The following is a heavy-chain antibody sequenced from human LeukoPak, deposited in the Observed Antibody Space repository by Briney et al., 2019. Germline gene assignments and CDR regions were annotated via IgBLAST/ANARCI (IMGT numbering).Heavy chain of an antibody. CDR1: GFTFSSYG. CDR3: ARDLAWGAFDY. D-gene: IGHD7-27*01. V-gene: IGHV3-23*01. J-gene: IGHJ4*02. Sequence: GGTLRLSCAASGFTFSSYGMSWVRQAPGKGLEWVSAISGSGGSTYYADSVKGRFTISRDDSKNTLSLQMNSLRVEDTAVYHCARDLAWGAFDYWGQGTLVTVSS. CDR2: ISGSGGST.